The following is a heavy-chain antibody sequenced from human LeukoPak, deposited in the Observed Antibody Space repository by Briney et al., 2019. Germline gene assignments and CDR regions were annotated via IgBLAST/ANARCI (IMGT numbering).Heavy chain of an antibody. CDR3: ARDGNYGDYVSH. V-gene: IGHV1-8*03. D-gene: IGHD4-17*01. J-gene: IGHJ4*02. CDR2: MNPNSGNT. Sequence: ASVKVSCKASGYTFTSYDINWVRQATGQGLEWMGWMNPNSGNTGYAQKFQGRVTITRNTSISTAYMELSSLRSEDTAVYYCARDGNYGDYVSHWGQGTLVTVSS. CDR1: GYTFTSYD.